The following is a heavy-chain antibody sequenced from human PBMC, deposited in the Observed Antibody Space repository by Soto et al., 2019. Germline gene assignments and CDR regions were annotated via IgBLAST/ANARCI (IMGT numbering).Heavy chain of an antibody. CDR3: SRDRSTGDY. Sequence: QVQLVQSGVEVKKPGASVNVSCKASGYTFTNYGISWVRQAPGQGLEWMGWISVYNGDTNYAQKFQGRVTMTTDISTSTAYMELTSLTSDDTAVYYCSRDRSTGDYWGQGTLVTVS. J-gene: IGHJ4*02. CDR2: ISVYNGDT. CDR1: GYTFTNYG. V-gene: IGHV1-18*01.